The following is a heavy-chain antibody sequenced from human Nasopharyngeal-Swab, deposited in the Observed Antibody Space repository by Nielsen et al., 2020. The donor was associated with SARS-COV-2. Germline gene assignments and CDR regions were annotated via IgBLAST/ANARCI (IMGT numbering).Heavy chain of an antibody. CDR2: ISYDGSNK. J-gene: IGHJ6*03. CDR3: ARGDIVVVPAAILYYYYYMDV. Sequence: GGSLRLSCAASGFTFSSYAMHWVRQAPGKGLEWVAVISYDGSNKYYADSVKGRSTISRDNAKNSLYLQMNSLRAEDTAVYYCARGDIVVVPAAILYYYYYMDVWGKGTTVTVSS. D-gene: IGHD2-2*02. CDR1: GFTFSSYA. V-gene: IGHV3-30-3*01.